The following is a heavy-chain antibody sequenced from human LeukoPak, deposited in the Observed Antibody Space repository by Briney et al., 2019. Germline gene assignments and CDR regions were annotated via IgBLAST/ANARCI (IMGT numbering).Heavy chain of an antibody. V-gene: IGHV4-34*01. CDR1: GGSFSGYY. CDR2: INHSGST. D-gene: IGHD6-13*01. Sequence: PSETLSLTCAVYGGSFSGYYWSWIRQPPGKGLEWIGEINHSGSTNYNPSLKSRVTISVDTSKNQFSLKLSSVTAADTAVYYCARGRRSSWYAYLQHWGQGTLVTVSS. J-gene: IGHJ1*01. CDR3: ARGRRSSWYAYLQH.